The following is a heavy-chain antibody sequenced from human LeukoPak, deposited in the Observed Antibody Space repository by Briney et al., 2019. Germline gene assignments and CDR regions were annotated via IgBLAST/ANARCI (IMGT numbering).Heavy chain of an antibody. Sequence: SVKVSCKASGSTFSSYAISWVRQAPGQGLEWMGGIIPIFGTANYAQKFQGRVTITTDESTSTAYMELSSLRSEDTAVYYCARGREYYYYYMDVWGKGTTVTVSS. CDR2: IIPIFGTA. CDR3: ARGREYYYYYMDV. V-gene: IGHV1-69*05. CDR1: GSTFSSYA. D-gene: IGHD3-10*01. J-gene: IGHJ6*03.